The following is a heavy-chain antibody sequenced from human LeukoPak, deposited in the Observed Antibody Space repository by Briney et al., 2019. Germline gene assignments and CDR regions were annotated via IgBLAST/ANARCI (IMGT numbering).Heavy chain of an antibody. V-gene: IGHV3-23*01. CDR2: ISGSGGST. D-gene: IGHD2-15*01. Sequence: GGSLRLSCAASGFTFSSYAMSWVRQAPGKGLEWASAISGSGGSTYYADSVKGRFTISRDNSKNTLYLQMNSLRAEDTAVYYCAKVDGVVVAARLAYFDYWGQGTLVTVSS. J-gene: IGHJ4*02. CDR3: AKVDGVVVAARLAYFDY. CDR1: GFTFSSYA.